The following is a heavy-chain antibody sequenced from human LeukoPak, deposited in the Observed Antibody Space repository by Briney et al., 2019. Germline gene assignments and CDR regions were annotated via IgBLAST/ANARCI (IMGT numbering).Heavy chain of an antibody. D-gene: IGHD3-9*01. J-gene: IGHJ2*01. CDR2: IYYSGST. V-gene: IGHV4-59*01. CDR1: GGSISNYY. CDR3: ARERLDILTGYDLFDL. Sequence: SETLSLTCTVSGGSISNYYWSWIRQPPGKGLEWIGYIYYSGSTNYKPSLKSRVTISVDTSKNQFSLKLSSVTAADTAVYYCARERLDILTGYDLFDLWGRGTLVTVSS.